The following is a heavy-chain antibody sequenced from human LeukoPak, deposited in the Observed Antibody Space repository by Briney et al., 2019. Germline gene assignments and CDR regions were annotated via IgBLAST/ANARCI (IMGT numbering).Heavy chain of an antibody. V-gene: IGHV3-23*01. CDR3: ARDRSQEFDP. Sequence: LPGGSLRLSCAASGFPFSSHGMSWVRQAPGKGLEWVSGIIGGGGSTYYADSVKGRFTISGDNSRNTLFLQMNRLRADDTAVYYCARDRSQEFDPWGQGTLVTVSS. CDR1: GFPFSSHG. D-gene: IGHD3-10*01. CDR2: IIGGGGST. J-gene: IGHJ5*02.